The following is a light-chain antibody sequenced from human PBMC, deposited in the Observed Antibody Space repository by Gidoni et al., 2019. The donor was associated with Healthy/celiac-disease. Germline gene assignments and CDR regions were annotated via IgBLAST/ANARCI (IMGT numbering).Light chain of an antibody. V-gene: IGKV3-15*01. CDR1: QSVSSN. J-gene: IGKJ5*01. CDR2: GAS. Sequence: IVMTQSPATLSVSPGERATLSCRPSQSVSSNLAWYQQKPGQAPSLLIYGASTRATGIPARFSGRGSWTSFTLTISSMQSEDFAVYYCQQYNNWPPITFGQGTRLEIK. CDR3: QQYNNWPPIT.